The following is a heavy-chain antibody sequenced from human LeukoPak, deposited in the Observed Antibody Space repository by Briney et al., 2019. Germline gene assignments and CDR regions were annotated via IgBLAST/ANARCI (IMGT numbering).Heavy chain of an antibody. D-gene: IGHD2-15*01. CDR1: GGSISSHY. Sequence: PSETLSLTCTVSGGSISSHYWSWIRQPPGKGLQWIGYIYYSGNTNYNPSLKSRVTMSVDTSKNLFSLKLTSVTAADTAVYYCARDGGYCSGVTCYNHYYYMDVWGKGTTVTISS. CDR3: ARDGGYCSGVTCYNHYYYMDV. J-gene: IGHJ6*03. CDR2: IYYSGNT. V-gene: IGHV4-59*11.